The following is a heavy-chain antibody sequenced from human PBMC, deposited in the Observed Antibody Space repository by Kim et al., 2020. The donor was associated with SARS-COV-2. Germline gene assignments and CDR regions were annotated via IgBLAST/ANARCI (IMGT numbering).Heavy chain of an antibody. D-gene: IGHD3-22*01. CDR3: ARDVHDYYDSSGIDY. V-gene: IGHV1-18*01. CDR2: ISAYNGNT. Sequence: ASVKVSCKASGYTFTSYGISWVRQAPGQGLEWMGWISAYNGNTNYAQKLQGRVTMTTDTSTSTAYMELRSLRSDDTAVYYCARDVHDYYDSSGIDYWGQGTLVTVSS. J-gene: IGHJ4*02. CDR1: GYTFTSYG.